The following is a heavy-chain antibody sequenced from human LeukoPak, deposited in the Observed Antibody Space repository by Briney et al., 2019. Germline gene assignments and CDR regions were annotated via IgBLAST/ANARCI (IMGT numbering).Heavy chain of an antibody. CDR1: GFTFSSYS. V-gene: IGHV3-48*01. D-gene: IGHD6-19*01. J-gene: IGHJ3*02. CDR2: ISSSSSTI. CDR3: ARDPALAVAGKRDAFDI. Sequence: GRSLRLSCAASGFTFSSYSMNWVRQAPGKGLEWVSYISSSSSTIYYADSVKGRFTISRDNAKNSLYLQMNSLRAEDTAVYYCARDPALAVAGKRDAFDIWGQGTMVTVSS.